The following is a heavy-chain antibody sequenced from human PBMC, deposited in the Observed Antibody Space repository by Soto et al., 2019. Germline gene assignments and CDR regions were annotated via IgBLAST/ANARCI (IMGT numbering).Heavy chain of an antibody. D-gene: IGHD3-22*01. V-gene: IGHV3-23*01. CDR1: GFTFSSYA. CDR2: ISGSGGST. CDR3: AKGRAYYDGAFDI. Sequence: EVQLLESGGGLVQPGGSLRLSCAASGFTFSSYAMSWVRQAPGKGLEWVSTISGSGGSTYYADSVKGRFTISRDNSKNTLYLQMNSLSAEDTAVYYCAKGRAYYDGAFDIWGQGTMVTVSS. J-gene: IGHJ3*02.